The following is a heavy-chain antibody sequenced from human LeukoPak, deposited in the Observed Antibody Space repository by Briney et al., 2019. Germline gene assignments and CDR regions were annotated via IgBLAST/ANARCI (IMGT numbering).Heavy chain of an antibody. CDR1: GFTFSTYN. Sequence: GGSLRLSCAASGFTFSTYNMNWVRQAPGKGLEWVSAVGGTDGRTYYAAFVKGQFTIYRDNSKNTLYLQMNSLRAEDTAVYYCAKDGSYYFDYWGQGTLVTVSS. CDR2: VGGTDGRT. V-gene: IGHV3-23*01. CDR3: AKDGSYYFDY. J-gene: IGHJ4*02.